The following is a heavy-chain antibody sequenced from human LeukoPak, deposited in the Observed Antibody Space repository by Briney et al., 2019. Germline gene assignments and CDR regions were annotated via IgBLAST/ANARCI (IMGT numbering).Heavy chain of an antibody. V-gene: IGHV3-73*01. J-gene: IGHJ4*02. D-gene: IGHD3-16*01. CDR2: IRSKANCYAT. CDR1: GFTFSGSA. Sequence: GGSLRLSCAASGFTFSGSAMQWVRQASGKGPEWVGHIRSKANCYATAYAGSVKDRFTISRDDSKNTAYLQMNSLRTEDTAVYYCARWVELWGGYVDYWGQGALVTVSS. CDR3: ARWVELWGGYVDY.